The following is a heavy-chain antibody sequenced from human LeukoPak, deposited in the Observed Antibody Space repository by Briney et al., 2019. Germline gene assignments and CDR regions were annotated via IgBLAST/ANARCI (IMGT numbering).Heavy chain of an antibody. CDR1: GFTFSSYG. D-gene: IGHD5-24*01. CDR2: IRYDGSNK. V-gene: IGHV3-30*02. J-gene: IGHJ3*02. Sequence: PGGSLRLSCAASGFTFSSYGMHWVRQAPGKGLEWVAFIRYDGSNKYYADSVKGRFTISRDNSKNTLYLQMNSLRAEDTAVYYCARGGWLQFNDAFDIWGQGTMVTVSS. CDR3: ARGGWLQFNDAFDI.